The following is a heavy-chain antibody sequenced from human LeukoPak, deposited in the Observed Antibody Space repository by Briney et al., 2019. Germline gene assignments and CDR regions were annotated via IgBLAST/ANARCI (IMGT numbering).Heavy chain of an antibody. Sequence: GGSLRLSCAASGFTFNKYTMNWVRQAPGKGLEWVSSISSSSSYIYYADSVKGRFTISRDNAKNSLYLQMNSLRAEDTAVYYCARDMPSLGYCSSTSCPYYYYYMDVWGKGTTVTISS. CDR1: GFTFNKYT. CDR3: ARDMPSLGYCSSTSCPYYYYYMDV. D-gene: IGHD2-2*01. V-gene: IGHV3-21*01. CDR2: ISSSSSYI. J-gene: IGHJ6*03.